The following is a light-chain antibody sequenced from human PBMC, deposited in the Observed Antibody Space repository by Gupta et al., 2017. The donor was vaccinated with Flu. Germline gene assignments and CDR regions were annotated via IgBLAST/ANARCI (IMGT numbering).Light chain of an antibody. Sequence: DIQMTQPPSSLSASVGDRVTITCRASQGIINNLAWFQQKPGKGPKSLIYGASSLQSGVPSKFSGSGSVSGTDFTLTISSLQPEDSATYFCQQYNSYPPTFGQGTRLEIQ. J-gene: IGKJ5*01. CDR2: GAS. CDR1: QGIINN. CDR3: QQYNSYPPT. V-gene: IGKV1-16*02.